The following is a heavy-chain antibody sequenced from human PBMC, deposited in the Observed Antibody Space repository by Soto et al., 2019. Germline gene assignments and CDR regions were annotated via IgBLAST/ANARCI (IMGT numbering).Heavy chain of an antibody. CDR3: ARGGSSWSAEYYQH. CDR2: ISGYNGNT. Sequence: QVPLVQAGAEVKKPGASVKVSCKASGYTFTNYGISWVRQAPGHGPEWMGWISGYNGNTNYAQTLQGRVTMTTDTSTSTAYMELRSLRSDDTAVYYCARGGSSWSAEYYQHWGQGTLVIVSS. V-gene: IGHV1-18*01. D-gene: IGHD6-13*01. J-gene: IGHJ1*01. CDR1: GYTFTNYG.